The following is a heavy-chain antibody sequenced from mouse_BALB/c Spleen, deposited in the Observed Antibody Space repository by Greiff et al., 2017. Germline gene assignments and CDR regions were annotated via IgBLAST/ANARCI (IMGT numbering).Heavy chain of an antibody. CDR3: ARSGLTGTGGFAY. CDR2: ISYSGST. CDR1: GYSITSDYA. J-gene: IGHJ3*01. V-gene: IGHV3-2*02. Sequence: EVKLMESGPGLVKPSQSLSLTCTVTGYSITSDYAWNWIRQFPGNKLEWMGYISYSGSTSYNPSLKSRISITRDPSKNQFFLQLNSVTTEDTATYDWARSGLTGTGGFAYWGQGTLVTVSA. D-gene: IGHD4-1*01.